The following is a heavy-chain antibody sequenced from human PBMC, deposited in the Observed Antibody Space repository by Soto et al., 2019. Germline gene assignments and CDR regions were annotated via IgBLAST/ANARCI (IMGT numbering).Heavy chain of an antibody. V-gene: IGHV3-30*18. CDR2: ISYDGSNK. D-gene: IGHD2-2*01. CDR1: GFTFSSYG. CDR3: AKDGGIVVVPAARHRGAFDI. J-gene: IGHJ3*02. Sequence: PGGSLRLSCAASGFTFSSYGMHWVRQAPGKGLEWVAVISYDGSNKYYADSVKGRFTISRDNSKNTLYLQMNSLRAEDTAVYYCAKDGGIVVVPAARHRGAFDIWGQGTMVTVSS.